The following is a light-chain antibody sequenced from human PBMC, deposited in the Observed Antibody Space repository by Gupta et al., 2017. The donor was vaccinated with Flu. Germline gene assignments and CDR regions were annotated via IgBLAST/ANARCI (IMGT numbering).Light chain of an antibody. Sequence: QSALTQPPSASGSPGQSVTISCTGTNSDVGGYNLVSWYQQHPGKAPKVMIYEVTKRPSGVPGRFAGSKSGKKALLTVSGLQAEDEADYYCCSYAGSNIWVFGTGTKVTV. CDR1: NSDVGGYNL. J-gene: IGLJ1*01. CDR3: CSYAGSNIWV. CDR2: EVT. V-gene: IGLV2-8*01.